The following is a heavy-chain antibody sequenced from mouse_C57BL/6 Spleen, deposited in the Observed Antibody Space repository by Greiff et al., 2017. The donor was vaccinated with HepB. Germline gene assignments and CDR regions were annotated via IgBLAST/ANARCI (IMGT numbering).Heavy chain of an antibody. Sequence: VQLQQSGAELVMPGASVKLSCKASGYTFTSYWMHWVKQRPGQGLEWIGEIDPSDSYTNYNQKFKGKSTLTVDKSSSTAYMQLSSLTSEDSAVYYCARKGRSFFAYWGQGTLVTVSA. D-gene: IGHD1-1*01. CDR2: IDPSDSYT. J-gene: IGHJ3*01. CDR3: ARKGRSFFAY. CDR1: GYTFTSYW. V-gene: IGHV1-69*01.